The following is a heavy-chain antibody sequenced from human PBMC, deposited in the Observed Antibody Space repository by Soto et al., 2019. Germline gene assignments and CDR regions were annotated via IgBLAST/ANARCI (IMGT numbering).Heavy chain of an antibody. CDR3: AKDNDFWSGHHDAFDI. D-gene: IGHD3-3*01. Sequence: GGSLRLSCAASGFTFSSYAMIWVRQAPGKGLEWVSAISGSGGSTYYADSVKGRFTISRDNSKNTLYLQMNSLRAEDTAVYYCAKDNDFWSGHHDAFDIWGQGTMVTVSS. J-gene: IGHJ3*02. CDR2: ISGSGGST. CDR1: GFTFSSYA. V-gene: IGHV3-23*01.